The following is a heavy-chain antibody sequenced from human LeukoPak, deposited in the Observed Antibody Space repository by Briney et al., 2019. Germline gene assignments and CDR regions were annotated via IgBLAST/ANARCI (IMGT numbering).Heavy chain of an antibody. V-gene: IGHV1-69*05. CDR1: GCTFSSYA. CDR2: IIPIFGTA. J-gene: IGHJ4*02. D-gene: IGHD3-22*01. Sequence: ASVKVSCKASGCTFSSYAISWVRQAPGQGLEWMGGIIPIFGTANYAQKFQGRVTMTTDTSTSTAYMELRSLRSDDPAVYYCARDHVTKIVVVPGPFVYWGQGTLVTVSS. CDR3: ARDHVTKIVVVPGPFVY.